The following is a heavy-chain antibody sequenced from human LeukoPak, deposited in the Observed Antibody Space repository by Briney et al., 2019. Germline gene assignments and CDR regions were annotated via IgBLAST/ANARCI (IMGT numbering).Heavy chain of an antibody. J-gene: IGHJ3*02. D-gene: IGHD4-23*01. CDR1: GGSFSGYY. CDR3: ARARGDYAGAFDI. V-gene: IGHV4-34*01. CDR2: INHSGST. Sequence: PSETLSLTSAVYGGSFSGYYCSWSRQPPGKGLEWSGEINHSGSTNYNPSLQSRVTISVDPSKNQFSLKLSSVTAADTAVYYCARARGDYAGAFDIWGQGTMVTVSS.